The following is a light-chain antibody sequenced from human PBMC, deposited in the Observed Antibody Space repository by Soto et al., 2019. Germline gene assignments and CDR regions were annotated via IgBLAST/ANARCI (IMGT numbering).Light chain of an antibody. CDR1: QSISTY. J-gene: IGKJ1*01. Sequence: DIQMTQSPSSLSASVGDRVTITCRASQSISTYLNWYQQKAGLAPKLLIYAASSLQSGVPSRFSGSGSGTDFTLTISSLEPEDLAVYYCQQRSNWPRTFGQGTKVDIK. CDR2: AAS. V-gene: IGKV1-39*01. CDR3: QQRSNWPRT.